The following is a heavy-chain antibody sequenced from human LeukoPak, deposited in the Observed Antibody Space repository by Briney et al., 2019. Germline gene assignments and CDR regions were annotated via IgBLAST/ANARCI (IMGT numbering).Heavy chain of an antibody. V-gene: IGHV3-66*01. J-gene: IGHJ4*02. CDR3: ARAATPEPPREGFDY. CDR2: MYSVGST. Sequence: GGSLRLSWAASGFTVSSNYMSWVRQAPGKGLEWVSVMYSVGSTYYADSVKARFTSSRDNSKNTLYLQMNSLSGEDKGVYYCARAATPEPPREGFDYWGQGTLVRVSS. CDR1: GFTVSSNY.